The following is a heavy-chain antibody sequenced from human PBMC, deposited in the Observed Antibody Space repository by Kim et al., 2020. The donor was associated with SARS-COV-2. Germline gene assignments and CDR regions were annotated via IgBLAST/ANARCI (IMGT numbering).Heavy chain of an antibody. CDR1: GFTFDDYA. J-gene: IGHJ6*02. V-gene: IGHV3-9*01. D-gene: IGHD6-6*01. Sequence: GGSLRLSCAASGFTFDDYAMHWFRQAPGKGLEWVSGISWNSGSIGYADSVKGRFTISRDNAKNSLYLQMNSLRAEDTALYYCAKDIEYSSSFGMDVWGQGTTVTVSS. CDR3: AKDIEYSSSFGMDV. CDR2: ISWNSGSI.